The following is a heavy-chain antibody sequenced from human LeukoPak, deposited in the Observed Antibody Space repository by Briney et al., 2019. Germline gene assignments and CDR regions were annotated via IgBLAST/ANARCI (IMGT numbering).Heavy chain of an antibody. Sequence: GGSLRLSRAASGFTFSSHWMHWVRQAPGKGLVWVSRINSDGSSISYADSVKGRFTISRDNAKNTLYLQMSSLRAEDTAVYYCAKDLPPIAVAGFFDYWGQGTLVTVSS. J-gene: IGHJ4*02. CDR2: INSDGSSI. V-gene: IGHV3-74*01. CDR3: AKDLPPIAVAGFFDY. CDR1: GFTFSSHW. D-gene: IGHD6-19*01.